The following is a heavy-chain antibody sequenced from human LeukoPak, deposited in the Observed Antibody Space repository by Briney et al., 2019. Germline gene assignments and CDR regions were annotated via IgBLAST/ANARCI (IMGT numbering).Heavy chain of an antibody. D-gene: IGHD5-12*01. Sequence: SETLSLTCSVSGDSISSSSSYWGWIRQPPGKGLEWIGSIYYSGSTNYNPSLKGRITISVDTSKNQFSLKLSSVTAADTAMYYCARVSGYDWESFYDYWGQGSLVTVSS. J-gene: IGHJ4*02. V-gene: IGHV4-39*07. CDR1: GDSISSSSSY. CDR2: IYYSGST. CDR3: ARVSGYDWESFYDY.